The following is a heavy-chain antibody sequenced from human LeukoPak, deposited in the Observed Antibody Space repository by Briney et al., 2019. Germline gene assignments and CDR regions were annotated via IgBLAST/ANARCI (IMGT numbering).Heavy chain of an antibody. J-gene: IGHJ6*02. V-gene: IGHV1-69*04. Sequence: SVKVSCKASGGTFSSYAISWVRQAPGQGLEWMGRIIPILGIANYAQKFQGRVTITADKSTSTAYMELSSLRSEDMAVYYCAREWLRYYYYYGMDVWGQGTTVTVSS. D-gene: IGHD5-12*01. CDR2: IIPILGIA. CDR3: AREWLRYYYYYGMDV. CDR1: GGTFSSYA.